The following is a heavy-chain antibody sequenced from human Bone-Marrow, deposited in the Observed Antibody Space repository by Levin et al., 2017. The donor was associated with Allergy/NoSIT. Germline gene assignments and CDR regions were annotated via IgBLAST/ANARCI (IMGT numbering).Heavy chain of an antibody. CDR3: ARARLPYASGLDS. J-gene: IGHJ4*02. Sequence: ETLSLTCAASGFTFSSHWMNWVRQAPGKGLEWVANIDRDGSEKNYVDSVKGRFTISRDNAKNSLYLQMNSLRAEDTAVYYCARARLPYASGLDSWGQGTLVTVSS. V-gene: IGHV3-7*04. CDR2: IDRDGSEK. CDR1: GFTFSSHW. D-gene: IGHD4-17*01.